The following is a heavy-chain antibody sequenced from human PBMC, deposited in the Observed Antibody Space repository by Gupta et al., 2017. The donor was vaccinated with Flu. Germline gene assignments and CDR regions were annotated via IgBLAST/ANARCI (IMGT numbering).Heavy chain of an antibody. CDR1: GLPLEHAW. CDR3: TVDKIVGALGSFWDY. CDR2: IKSKTHAETT. J-gene: IGHJ4*02. V-gene: IGHV3-15*01. Sequence: PLVPSGGGLVQPGQSLRPSCSGSGLPLEHAWMNWARQAPGKGLEWVGRIKSKTHAETTDYAAPGKGRFTISRDDSENMVYLQMNSLKTEDTGVYYCTVDKIVGALGSFWDYWGQGTLVTVSS. D-gene: IGHD1-26*01.